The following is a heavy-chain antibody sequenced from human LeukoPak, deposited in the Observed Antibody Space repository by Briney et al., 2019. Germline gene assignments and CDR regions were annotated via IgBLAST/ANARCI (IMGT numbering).Heavy chain of an antibody. CDR3: ARGGWELSY. Sequence: GGSLRLSCAASGFTFSSYGMHWVRQAPGKGLEWVAVISYDGSNKYYADSVKGRFTISRDNSKNTLSLQMNSLRAEDTAVYYCARGGWELSYWGQGTLVTVSS. CDR1: GFTFSSYG. J-gene: IGHJ4*02. V-gene: IGHV3-30*03. D-gene: IGHD1-26*01. CDR2: ISYDGSNK.